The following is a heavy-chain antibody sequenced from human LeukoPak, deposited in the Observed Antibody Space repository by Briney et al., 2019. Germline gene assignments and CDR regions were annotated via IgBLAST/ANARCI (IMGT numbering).Heavy chain of an antibody. D-gene: IGHD4-23*01. CDR1: GFTFSNAW. Sequence: PGGSLRLSCAASGFTFSNAWMSWVRQAPGKGLEWVSSISDSSSYVNYADSVKGRFTISRDNAKNSLYLQINSLRAEDTALYFCARINKDGGAHFDFDYWGQGTLVTVSS. CDR2: ISDSSSYV. CDR3: ARINKDGGAHFDFDY. J-gene: IGHJ4*02. V-gene: IGHV3-21*01.